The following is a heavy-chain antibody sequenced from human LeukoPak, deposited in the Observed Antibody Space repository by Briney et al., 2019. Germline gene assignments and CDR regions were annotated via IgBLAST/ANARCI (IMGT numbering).Heavy chain of an antibody. Sequence: TGGSLRLSCAASGLTFSNNAMIWVRQAPGKGLEWVSTISGNGDITYYADSVRGRFTISRDNAKNTVYLQMNSLRAEDTAVYYCATSRTFDYWGQGTLVTVSS. J-gene: IGHJ4*02. V-gene: IGHV3-23*01. CDR3: ATSRTFDY. CDR1: GLTFSNNA. D-gene: IGHD1-1*01. CDR2: ISGNGDIT.